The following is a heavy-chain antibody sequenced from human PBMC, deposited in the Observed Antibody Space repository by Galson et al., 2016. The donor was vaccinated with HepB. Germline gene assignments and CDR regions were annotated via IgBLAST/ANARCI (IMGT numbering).Heavy chain of an antibody. Sequence: QSGAEVKKPGESLRISCEGSGYTFTSYWINWVRQMPGKGLEWMGRIDPSDSYTNYSPSFQGHVTISADKSISTAYLQWSSLKASDTAMYYCARRGRQQLIWAPSDYWGQGTLVTVSS. V-gene: IGHV5-10-1*01. CDR1: GYTFTSYW. CDR3: ARRGRQQLIWAPSDY. CDR2: IDPSDSYT. J-gene: IGHJ4*02. D-gene: IGHD6-13*01.